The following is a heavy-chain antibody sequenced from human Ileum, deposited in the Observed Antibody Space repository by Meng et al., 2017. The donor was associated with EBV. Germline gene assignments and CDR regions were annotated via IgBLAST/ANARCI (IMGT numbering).Heavy chain of an antibody. CDR3: ARGPDWAKGGY. CDR2: IYIGGDT. J-gene: IGHJ4*02. V-gene: IGHV3-53*01. D-gene: IGHD3/OR15-3a*01. CDR1: GVTVSSDH. Sequence: VELVESGGGLIRAGGSLGLSGAPSGVTVSSDHMSWVRQAPGKGLEWVSTIYIGGDTFYADSVKDRFTISRDNSKNTLFLQMNRLTVEDTAVYYCARGPDWAKGGYWGLGTLVTVSS.